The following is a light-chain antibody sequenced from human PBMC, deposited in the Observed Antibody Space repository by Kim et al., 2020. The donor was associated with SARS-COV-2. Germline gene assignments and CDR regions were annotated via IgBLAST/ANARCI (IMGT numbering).Light chain of an antibody. CDR3: QQYNRWPLT. CDR1: QSITSD. Sequence: EIVMTQSAATLSVSPGERATLSCRASQSITSDLAWYQHKPAQAPRLLIYDTSTRATGIPARFSGSGSGTEFTLTISSLQSEDFAVYYCQQYNRWPLTFGGGTKLEI. V-gene: IGKV3-15*01. CDR2: DTS. J-gene: IGKJ4*01.